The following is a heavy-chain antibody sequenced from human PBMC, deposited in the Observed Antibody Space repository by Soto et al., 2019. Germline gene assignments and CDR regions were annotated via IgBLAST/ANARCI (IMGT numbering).Heavy chain of an antibody. CDR1: GFTFGTYW. CDR2: IKPDGSER. CDR3: ATDLNWEQY. J-gene: IGHJ4*02. V-gene: IGHV3-7*04. D-gene: IGHD7-27*01. Sequence: EVQLVESGGGLVQPGGSLRLSCAASGFTFGTYWMTWVRQALGKGLECVGNIKPDGSERYYVDSVKGRFTISRDNAKNSLYLHMNSLRAEDTAVYYCATDLNWEQYWGQGTLVTVSS.